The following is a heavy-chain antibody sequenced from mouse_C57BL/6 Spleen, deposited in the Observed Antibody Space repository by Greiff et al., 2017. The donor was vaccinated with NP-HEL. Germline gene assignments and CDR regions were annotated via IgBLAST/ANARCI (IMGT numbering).Heavy chain of an antibody. CDR1: GYSFTGYY. Sequence: EVQLQQSGPELVKPGASVKISCKASGYSFTGYYMNWVKQSPEKSLEWIGEINPSTGGTTYNQKFKAKATLTVDKSSSTAYMQLKSLTSEDSAVYYCARSELYDHGYFDVWGTGTTVTVSS. CDR2: INPSTGGT. D-gene: IGHD2-3*01. J-gene: IGHJ1*03. V-gene: IGHV1-42*01. CDR3: ARSELYDHGYFDV.